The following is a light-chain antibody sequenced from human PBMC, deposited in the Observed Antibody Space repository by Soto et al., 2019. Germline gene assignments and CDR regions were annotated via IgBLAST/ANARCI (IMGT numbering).Light chain of an antibody. V-gene: IGKV2D-29*02. J-gene: IGKJ5*01. CDR1: RSLLHITGETF. Sequence: VMSHKPLTLSVAPGQRASISFKSSRSLLHITGETFLFWYLQKPGQSPQLLIYEVSTRVSGVPDRFSGSGSGTDFTLEISRVETDDVGIYYCMQSTQLPPTFGQGTRLEIK. CDR3: MQSTQLPPT. CDR2: EVS.